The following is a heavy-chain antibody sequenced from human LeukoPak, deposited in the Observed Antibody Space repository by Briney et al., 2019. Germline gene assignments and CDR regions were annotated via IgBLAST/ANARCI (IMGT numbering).Heavy chain of an antibody. CDR3: ARGPYSSSWDEDY. J-gene: IGHJ4*02. Sequence: GASVKVSCKAPGYTFTNYYMHWVRQAPGQGLEWMGIINPSGGRTSYAQNFQGRVTMTRDTSTSTVYMEVSSLRSEDTAVYYCARGPYSSSWDEDYWGQGTLVTVSS. CDR2: INPSGGRT. D-gene: IGHD6-13*01. V-gene: IGHV1-46*01. CDR1: GYTFTNYY.